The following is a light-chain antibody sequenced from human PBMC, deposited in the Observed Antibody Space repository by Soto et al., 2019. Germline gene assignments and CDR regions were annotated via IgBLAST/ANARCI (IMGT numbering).Light chain of an antibody. J-gene: IGKJ2*01. CDR2: DAS. Sequence: MTQSPATLSASVGDRVTITCRASQSISSWLAWYQQKPGKAPKLLIYDASSLESGVPSRFSGSGSGTEFTLTISSLQPDDFATYYCQQYNSLMYTFGQGTKLEIK. CDR1: QSISSW. V-gene: IGKV1-5*01. CDR3: QQYNSLMYT.